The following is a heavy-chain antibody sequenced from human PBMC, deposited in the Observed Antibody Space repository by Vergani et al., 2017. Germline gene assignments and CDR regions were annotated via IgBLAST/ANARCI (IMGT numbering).Heavy chain of an antibody. CDR1: GGTFSSYA. Sequence: QVQLVQSGAEVKKPGSSVKVSCKASGGTFSSYAISWVRQAPGQGLEWMGRIIPILGTANYAQKFQGRVTSTADDSTSTGYMRLSSLRSEETAVYYCARMGARMGLGRAAADYFDYWGQGTLVTVSS. D-gene: IGHD6-13*01. J-gene: IGHJ4*02. V-gene: IGHV1-69*11. CDR3: ARMGARMGLGRAAADYFDY. CDR2: IIPILGTA.